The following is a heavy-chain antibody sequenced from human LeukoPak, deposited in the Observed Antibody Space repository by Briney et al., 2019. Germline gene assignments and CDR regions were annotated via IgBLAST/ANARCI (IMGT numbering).Heavy chain of an antibody. D-gene: IGHD5-18*01. V-gene: IGHV4-39*01. CDR2: IYYSGST. J-gene: IGHJ4*02. CDR3: ARQTWIELWHFDY. Sequence: SETLSLTCTVSGDSIGSNSYYWAWIRQPPGKGLEWIGSIYYSGSTYYTPSLKSRVTISVETSKNKFSLKVSSVTAADTAVYYCARQTWIELWHFDYWGQGALVTVSS. CDR1: GDSIGSNSYY.